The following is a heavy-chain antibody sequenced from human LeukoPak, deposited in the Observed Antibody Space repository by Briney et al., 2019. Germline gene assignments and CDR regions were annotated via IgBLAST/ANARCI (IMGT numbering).Heavy chain of an antibody. J-gene: IGHJ4*02. CDR1: GGSISTYY. CDR2: IVHTGSA. V-gene: IGHV4-59*12. D-gene: IGHD6-25*01. Sequence: SETLSLTCTVSGGSISTYYWSWIRQPPGKALEWIGEIVHTGSATYNPSLTRRVTISADTSRQQFSLKMTSVTAADTAFYYCARGTERLTSASYWRGGQGTLVTVS. CDR3: ARGTERLTSASYWR.